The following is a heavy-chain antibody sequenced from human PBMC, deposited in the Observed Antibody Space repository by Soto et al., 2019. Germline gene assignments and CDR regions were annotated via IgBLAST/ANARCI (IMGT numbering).Heavy chain of an antibody. D-gene: IGHD3-3*01. Sequence: GASVKVSCKASGGTFSSYAISWVRQAPGQGLEWMGGIIPIFGTANYAQKFQGRVTITADESTSTAYMELSSLRSEDTAVYYCARAHTIFGVVIIGWGAFDIRGQGTMVTVSS. J-gene: IGHJ3*02. CDR2: IIPIFGTA. CDR3: ARAHTIFGVVIIGWGAFDI. V-gene: IGHV1-69*13. CDR1: GGTFSSYA.